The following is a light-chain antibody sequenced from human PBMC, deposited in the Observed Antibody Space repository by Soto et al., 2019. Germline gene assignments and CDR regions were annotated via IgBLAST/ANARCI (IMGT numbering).Light chain of an antibody. CDR1: QHVDRY. J-gene: IGKJ2*01. Sequence: DIQMTQSPSSLSASVGDSVTITCRTSQHVDRYLSWYQHQTGKAPRLLIYEASSLQSGVPSRFSGSGSGTDFTLTITSLEPGDFATYYCQQSYSTPYTFGQGTKLQIK. CDR3: QQSYSTPYT. CDR2: EAS. V-gene: IGKV1-39*01.